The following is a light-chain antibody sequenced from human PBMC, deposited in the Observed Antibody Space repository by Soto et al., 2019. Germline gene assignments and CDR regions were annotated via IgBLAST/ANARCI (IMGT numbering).Light chain of an antibody. V-gene: IGLV2-8*01. CDR2: EVT. CDR1: SSDVGGYNF. J-gene: IGLJ2*01. CDR3: LSYAAGKNDLV. Sequence: QSALTQPPSASGSPGQSVIISCTGTSSDVGGYNFVSWFQQHPGKAPKLIIYEVTKRPSGVPDRFSGSKSGNTASLTVSGLQPEDEADYYCLSYAAGKNDLVLGGGTKLTVL.